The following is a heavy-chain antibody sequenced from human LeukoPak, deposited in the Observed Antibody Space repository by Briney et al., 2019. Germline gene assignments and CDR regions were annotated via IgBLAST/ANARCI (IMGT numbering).Heavy chain of an antibody. Sequence: ASVKVSCKASGYTFTSYYMHWVRQAPGQGLEWMGIINPSGGSTSYAQKFQGRVTMTRDMSTSTAYMELRSLRSDDTAVYYCARGGYNSKVTATSFSDYWGQGTLVTVSS. CDR1: GYTFTSYY. J-gene: IGHJ4*02. CDR3: ARGGYNSKVTATSFSDY. CDR2: INPSGGST. D-gene: IGHD2-21*02. V-gene: IGHV1-46*01.